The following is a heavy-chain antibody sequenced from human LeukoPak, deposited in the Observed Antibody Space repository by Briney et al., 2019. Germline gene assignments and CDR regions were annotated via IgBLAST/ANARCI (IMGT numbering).Heavy chain of an antibody. CDR3: AKKNRPGYSSSWYDEYYYYGMDV. Sequence: GASVKVSCKASGYTFTSYDINWVRQATGQGLEWMGWMNPNSGNTGYAQKFQGRVTMTRTTSISTAYMELSSLRSEDTAVYYCAKKNRPGYSSSWYDEYYYYGMDVWGQGTTVTVSS. CDR1: GYTFTSYD. CDR2: MNPNSGNT. V-gene: IGHV1-8*01. J-gene: IGHJ6*02. D-gene: IGHD6-13*01.